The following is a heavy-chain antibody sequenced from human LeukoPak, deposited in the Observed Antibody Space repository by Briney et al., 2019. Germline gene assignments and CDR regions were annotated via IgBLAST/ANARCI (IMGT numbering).Heavy chain of an antibody. Sequence: SETLSLTCTVSGDSITNDNHYWSWIRQPAGKGLEWIGRISATGNTNYNPSLKSRVTISADTSKNQFSLRLSSVTAADTAVYYCARQRGYSYGYVGAFDIWGQGTMVTVSS. D-gene: IGHD5-18*01. J-gene: IGHJ3*02. V-gene: IGHV4-61*02. CDR2: ISATGNT. CDR1: GDSITNDNHY. CDR3: ARQRGYSYGYVGAFDI.